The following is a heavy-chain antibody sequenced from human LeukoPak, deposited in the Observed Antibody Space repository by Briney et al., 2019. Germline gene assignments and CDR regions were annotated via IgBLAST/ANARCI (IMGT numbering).Heavy chain of an antibody. CDR1: GGSISTFY. CDR2: IDYSGST. J-gene: IGHJ4*02. CDR3: ARGGRGYSYEIDY. Sequence: SETLSLTCTVSGGSISTFYWSWIRQPPGKGLEWIGYIDYSGSTNYNPSLKSRVIISVDTSKNQFSLKLSSVTAADAAVYYCARGGRGYSYEIDYWGQGTLVTVSS. V-gene: IGHV4-59*01. D-gene: IGHD5-18*01.